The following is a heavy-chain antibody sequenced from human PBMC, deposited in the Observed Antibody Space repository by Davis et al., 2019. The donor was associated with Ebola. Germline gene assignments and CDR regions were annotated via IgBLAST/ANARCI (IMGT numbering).Heavy chain of an antibody. V-gene: IGHV1-18*01. Sequence: AASVKVSCKASGYTFTSSGISWVRQAPGQGLEWMGWISAYNGNTNYAQKLQGRVTMTTDTSTSTAYMELRSLRSDDTAVYYCARDWDGSGSYYNTYYYGMDVWGQGTTVTVSS. CDR1: GYTFTSSG. CDR3: ARDWDGSGSYYNTYYYGMDV. CDR2: ISAYNGNT. J-gene: IGHJ6*02. D-gene: IGHD3-10*01.